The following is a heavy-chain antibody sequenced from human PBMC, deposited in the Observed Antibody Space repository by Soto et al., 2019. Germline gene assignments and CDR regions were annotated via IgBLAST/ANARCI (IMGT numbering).Heavy chain of an antibody. CDR1: GFTFSNYW. J-gene: IGHJ6*02. V-gene: IGHV3-7*05. CDR2: IKQDGSEK. Sequence: GGSLRLSCAASGFTFSNYWMSWVRQAPGKGLEWVANIKQDGSEKYYVDSVKGRLTISRDNAKNSLFLQMNSLRAEDTAVYYCARVRTVNYYGMDVWGQGTTVTVSS. CDR3: ARVRTVNYYGMDV.